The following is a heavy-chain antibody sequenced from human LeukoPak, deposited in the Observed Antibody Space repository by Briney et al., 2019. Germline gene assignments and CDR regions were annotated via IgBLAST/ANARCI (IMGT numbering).Heavy chain of an antibody. V-gene: IGHV3-30*03. Sequence: PGGSLRLSCAASGFTFSSYGMHWVRQAPGKGLEWVAVISYDGSNKYYADSVKGRFTISRDNSKNTLYLQMNSLRAEDTAVYYCARESYYDSSGYYPLPNWFDPWGQGTLVTVSS. D-gene: IGHD3-22*01. CDR3: ARESYYDSSGYYPLPNWFDP. CDR1: GFTFSSYG. J-gene: IGHJ5*02. CDR2: ISYDGSNK.